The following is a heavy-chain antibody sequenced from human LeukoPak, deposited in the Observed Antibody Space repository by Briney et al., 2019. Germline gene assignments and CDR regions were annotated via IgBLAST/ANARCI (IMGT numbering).Heavy chain of an antibody. CDR1: GFTFSSYA. CDR3: ARDQTMVRRPYSLIDY. D-gene: IGHD3-10*01. J-gene: IGHJ4*02. Sequence: GGSLRLSCAASGFTFSSYAMHWVRQAPGKGLEWVAVISYDGSNKYYADSVKGRFTISRDNAKNSLYLQMNSLRAEDTAVYYCARDQTMVRRPYSLIDYWGQGTLVTVSS. V-gene: IGHV3-30*04. CDR2: ISYDGSNK.